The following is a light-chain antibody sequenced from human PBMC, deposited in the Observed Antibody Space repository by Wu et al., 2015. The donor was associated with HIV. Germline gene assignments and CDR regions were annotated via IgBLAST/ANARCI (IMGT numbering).Light chain of an antibody. Sequence: DIQMTQSPSSLSASVGDRVTITCRASQDITNSLAWHQQKPGKVPKLLISAASTLQSGVPSRFSGSGYGTEFTLTINSLQPEDVANYYCQKCNNAPLTFGGGTKVEI. J-gene: IGKJ4*01. CDR1: QDITNS. V-gene: IGKV1-27*01. CDR3: QKCNNAPLT. CDR2: AAS.